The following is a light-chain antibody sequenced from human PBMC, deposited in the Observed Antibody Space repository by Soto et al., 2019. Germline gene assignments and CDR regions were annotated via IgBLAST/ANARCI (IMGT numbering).Light chain of an antibody. CDR2: GAS. Sequence: EIVLTQSPGTLSLSPGERATLSCRAGQSVSSNYLAWYQQKPGQAPRLLIYGASSRATGIPDRFSGSGSGTDFTLTISGLEPEDFAVYYCQQYDSSPPITFGQGTRLEIK. CDR1: QSVSSNY. J-gene: IGKJ5*01. V-gene: IGKV3-20*01. CDR3: QQYDSSPPIT.